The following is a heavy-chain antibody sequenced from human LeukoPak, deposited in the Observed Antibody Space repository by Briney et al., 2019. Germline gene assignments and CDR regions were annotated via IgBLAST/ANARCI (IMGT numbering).Heavy chain of an antibody. CDR3: AAVVTASYYYGMDV. V-gene: IGHV4-39*02. CDR2: IYYSGST. D-gene: IGHD2-21*02. Sequence: SETLSLTCTVSGGSISGSSYYWGWIRQPPGKGLGWIGTIYYSGSTFYNPSLKSRVTISVDTSKNHFSLSLSSVTAADTAVYYCAAVVTASYYYGMDVWGQGTTVTVSS. J-gene: IGHJ6*02. CDR1: GGSISGSSYY.